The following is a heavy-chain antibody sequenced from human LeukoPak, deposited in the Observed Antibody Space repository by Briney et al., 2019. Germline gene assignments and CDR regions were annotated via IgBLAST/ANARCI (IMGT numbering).Heavy chain of an antibody. CDR3: AKDISYSSGWHYFAY. CDR1: GFTFRDYY. J-gene: IGHJ4*02. V-gene: IGHV3-11*01. CDR2: ISSSVTTI. D-gene: IGHD6-19*01. Sequence: GGSLRLSCAASGFTFRDYYMAWIRQAPGKGLEWVSYISSSVTTIYYADSVRGRFTLSRDNAKNSLYLQMNSLRAEDTALYYCAKDISYSSGWHYFAYWGQGTLVTVSS.